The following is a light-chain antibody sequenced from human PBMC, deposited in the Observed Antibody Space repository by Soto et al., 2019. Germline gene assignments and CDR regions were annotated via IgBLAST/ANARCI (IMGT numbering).Light chain of an antibody. V-gene: IGLV2-14*01. Sequence: QSVLTQPASVSGSPGQSITISCTGTSSDVGGYNYVSWFQHHPGKAPKLIIYEVSYRPSGVSNRFSGSKSGDTASLTISGHQAEDEADYYCSSYTSSSTLYVFXSGTKLTVL. J-gene: IGLJ1*01. CDR2: EVS. CDR3: SSYTSSSTLYV. CDR1: SSDVGGYNY.